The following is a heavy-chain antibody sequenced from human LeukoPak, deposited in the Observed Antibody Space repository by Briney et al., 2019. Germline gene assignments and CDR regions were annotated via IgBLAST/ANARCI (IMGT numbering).Heavy chain of an antibody. Sequence: QPGRSLRLSCAPSGFTFSRHSMNWVRQAPGKGLEWVSYIGIRTSTKYYAESVKGRFTISRDNAKSSLYPQMNSLREEDTAVYYCARDFADGDGFDFWGLGAMVTVSS. CDR1: GFTFSRHS. CDR3: ARDFADGDGFDF. CDR2: IGIRTSTK. V-gene: IGHV3-48*02. J-gene: IGHJ3*01.